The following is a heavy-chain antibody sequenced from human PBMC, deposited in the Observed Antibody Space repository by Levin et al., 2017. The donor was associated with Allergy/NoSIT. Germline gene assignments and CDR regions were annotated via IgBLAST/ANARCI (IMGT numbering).Heavy chain of an antibody. V-gene: IGHV3-30*18. J-gene: IGHJ5*02. CDR3: AKDGMTTVISTPLRS. D-gene: IGHD4-17*01. CDR2: ISYDGSNK. Sequence: GGSLRLSCAASGFTFSSYGMHWVRQAPGKGLEWVAVISYDGSNKYYADSVKGRFTISRDNSKNTLYLQMNSPRAEDTAVYYCAKDGMTTVISTPLRSWGQGTLVTVSS. CDR1: GFTFSSYG.